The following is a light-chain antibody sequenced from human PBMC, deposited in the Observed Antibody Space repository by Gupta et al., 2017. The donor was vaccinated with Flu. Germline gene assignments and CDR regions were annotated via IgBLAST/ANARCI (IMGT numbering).Light chain of an antibody. J-gene: IGKJ4*01. CDR3: QQYNNWPPDRLT. CDR2: GAS. Sequence: TXSVXXXXXATLSCRASQSVSSNLAWYQQKPGQAPRLLIYGASTRATGIPARFSGSGSGTEFTLTISSLQSEDFAVYYCQQYNNWPPDRLTFGGGTKVEIK. V-gene: IGKV3-15*01. CDR1: QSVSSN.